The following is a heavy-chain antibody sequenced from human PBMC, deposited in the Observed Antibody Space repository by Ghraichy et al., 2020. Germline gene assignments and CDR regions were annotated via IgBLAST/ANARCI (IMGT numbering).Heavy chain of an antibody. Sequence: SETLSLTCTVSGGSISSSSYYWGWIRQPPGKGLEWIGSIYYSGSTYYNPSLKSRVTISVDTSKNQFSLKLSSVTAADTAVYYCSGVYCSGGSCYLWLFDIWGQGTMVTVSS. CDR2: IYYSGST. CDR3: SGVYCSGGSCYLWLFDI. D-gene: IGHD2-15*01. V-gene: IGHV4-39*01. CDR1: GGSISSSSYY. J-gene: IGHJ3*02.